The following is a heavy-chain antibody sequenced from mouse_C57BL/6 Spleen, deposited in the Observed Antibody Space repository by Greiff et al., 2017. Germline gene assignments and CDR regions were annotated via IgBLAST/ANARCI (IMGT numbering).Heavy chain of an antibody. CDR3: ARGGDGGYAMDY. Sequence: EVKLQESGPGLVKPSQSLSLTCSVTGYSITSGYYWNWIRQFPGNKLEWMGYISYDGSNNYNPSLKNRISITRDTSKNQFFLKLNSVTTEDTATYYCARGGDGGYAMDYWGQGTSVTVSS. D-gene: IGHD3-3*01. CDR2: ISYDGSN. V-gene: IGHV3-6*01. CDR1: GYSITSGYY. J-gene: IGHJ4*01.